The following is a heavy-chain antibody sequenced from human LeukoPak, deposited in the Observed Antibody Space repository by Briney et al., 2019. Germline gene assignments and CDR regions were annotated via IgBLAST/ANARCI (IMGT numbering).Heavy chain of an antibody. CDR3: AKVVGVWQLDY. CDR1: GFTFSSYG. J-gene: IGHJ4*02. Sequence: GGSLRLSCAASGFTFSSYGMQWVRQAPGKGLEWVAVISYDGSNKYYADSVKGRFTISRDNSKNTLYLQMNSLRAEDTAVYYCAKVVGVWQLDYWGQGTLVTVSS. V-gene: IGHV3-30*18. D-gene: IGHD2-8*01. CDR2: ISYDGSNK.